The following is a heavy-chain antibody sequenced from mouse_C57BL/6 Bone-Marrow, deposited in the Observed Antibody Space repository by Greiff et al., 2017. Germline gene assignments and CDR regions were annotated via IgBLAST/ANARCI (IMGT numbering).Heavy chain of an antibody. V-gene: IGHV1-54*01. CDR1: GYAFTNYL. J-gene: IGHJ3*01. Sequence: VQLQQSGAELVRPGTSVKVSCKASGYAFTNYLIEWVKQRPGQGLEWIGVINPGSGGTNYNEKFKGKATLTADKSSSTAYMQLSSLTSEDSAVXFCASLSQAEFAYWGQGTLVTVSA. CDR3: ASLSQAEFAY. D-gene: IGHD3-2*02. CDR2: INPGSGGT.